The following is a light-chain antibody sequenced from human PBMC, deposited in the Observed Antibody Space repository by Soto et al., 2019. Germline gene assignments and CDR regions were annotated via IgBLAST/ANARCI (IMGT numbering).Light chain of an antibody. CDR3: SSYAGSDTYV. J-gene: IGLJ1*01. V-gene: IGLV2-8*01. Sequence: QSALTQPPSASGSPGQSVTISCTGTSSDVGGYNYVSWYQQHPGKAPKLLIYAVSKRPSGVPDRFSGSKSGNTASLTVSGLQAEDEADYYCSSYAGSDTYVFGTGTKLTVL. CDR1: SSDVGGYNY. CDR2: AVS.